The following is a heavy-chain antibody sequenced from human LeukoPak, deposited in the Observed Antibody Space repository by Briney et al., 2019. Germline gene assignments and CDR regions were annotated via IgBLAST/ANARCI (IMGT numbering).Heavy chain of an antibody. CDR1: GFIFSNHA. V-gene: IGHV3-30*04. J-gene: IGHJ3*02. CDR3: AGESFDI. CDR2: ISKDGSMK. Sequence: PGRSLRLSCAASGFIFSNHAMDWVRQAPGKGLEWVAVISKDGSMKYYADSVKGRFTVSRDNSNNTVYLQMNSLKTEDTAVYYCAGESFDIWGQGTMVTVSS.